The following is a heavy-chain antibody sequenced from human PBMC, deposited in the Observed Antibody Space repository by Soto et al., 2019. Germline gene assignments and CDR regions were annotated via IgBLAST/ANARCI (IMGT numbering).Heavy chain of an antibody. Sequence: SETLSLTCAVYGGFVSSGSYYWSWIRQPPGKGLEWIGEISHSGSTNYNPSLKSRVTISVDTSKNQFSLKLSSVTAADTAVYYCARGGLGGYYYYGMDVWGQGTTVTVSS. J-gene: IGHJ6*02. CDR3: ARGGLGGYYYYGMDV. CDR1: GGFVSSGSYY. CDR2: ISHSGST. D-gene: IGHD1-26*01. V-gene: IGHV4-34*01.